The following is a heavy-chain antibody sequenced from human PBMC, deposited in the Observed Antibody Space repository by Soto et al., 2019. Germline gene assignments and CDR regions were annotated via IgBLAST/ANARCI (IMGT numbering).Heavy chain of an antibody. V-gene: IGHV3-23*01. Sequence: GGSLRLSCTVSGFMFSSYAMTWVRQAPGKGLEWVSTISGSGGSTYYSDSVRGRFTISRDNSKKILYLEMNSLKGDDTALYYCAKDGSWGDHYYFANWGQGTLVTVSS. D-gene: IGHD2-21*02. J-gene: IGHJ4*02. CDR2: ISGSGGST. CDR3: AKDGSWGDHYYFAN. CDR1: GFMFSSYA.